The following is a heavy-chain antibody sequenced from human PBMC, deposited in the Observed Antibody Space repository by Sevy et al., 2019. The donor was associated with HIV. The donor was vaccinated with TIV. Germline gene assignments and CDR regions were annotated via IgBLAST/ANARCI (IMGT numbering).Heavy chain of an antibody. D-gene: IGHD1-26*01. J-gene: IGHJ5*02. CDR1: GFTFSSYD. Sequence: GSLRLSCAASGFTFSSYDMNWVRQAPGKGLEGVSSISSSSDYIHYAASVKGRFTISRDNAKKSLDLQMNSLSAEDTAVYYCARGESGSYTPFDPWGQGTLVTVSS. V-gene: IGHV3-21*01. CDR3: ARGESGSYTPFDP. CDR2: ISSSSDYI.